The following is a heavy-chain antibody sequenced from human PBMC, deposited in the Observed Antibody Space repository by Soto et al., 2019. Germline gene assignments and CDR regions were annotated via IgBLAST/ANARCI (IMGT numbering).Heavy chain of an antibody. Sequence: PGESLKISCKGSGYSFTSYWIGWVRQMPGKGLEWMGIIYPGDSDTGYSPSFQGQVTISADKPISTAYLQWSSLKASDTAMYYCARHPPTRDIVVVVAATSRGGAFDIWGQGTMVTVSS. D-gene: IGHD2-15*01. CDR3: ARHPPTRDIVVVVAATSRGGAFDI. J-gene: IGHJ3*02. V-gene: IGHV5-51*01. CDR1: GYSFTSYW. CDR2: IYPGDSDT.